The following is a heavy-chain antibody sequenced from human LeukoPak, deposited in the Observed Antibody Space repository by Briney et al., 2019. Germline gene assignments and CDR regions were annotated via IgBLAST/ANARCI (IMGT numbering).Heavy chain of an antibody. D-gene: IGHD3-22*01. Sequence: GESLKISCKGSAYSFTSYWIGWVRQMPGKGLEWMGIIYPGDSDTRYSPSFQGQVTISADKSISTAYLQWSSLKASDTAMYYCARHSGYYDSSGYYWLHYFDYWGQGTLVTVSS. CDR1: AYSFTSYW. V-gene: IGHV5-51*01. J-gene: IGHJ4*02. CDR3: ARHSGYYDSSGYYWLHYFDY. CDR2: IYPGDSDT.